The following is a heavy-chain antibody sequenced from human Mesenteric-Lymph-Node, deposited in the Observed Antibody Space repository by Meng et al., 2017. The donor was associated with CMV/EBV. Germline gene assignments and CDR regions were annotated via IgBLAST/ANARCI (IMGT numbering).Heavy chain of an antibody. CDR2: INSDGSST. Sequence: GESLKISCAASGFTFSSYWMHWVRQAPGKGLVWVSRINSDGSSTTYADSVKGRFTISRDNAKNTLYLQMKSLTAEDTAVYYCAKDLLDYWGQGTLVTVSS. CDR3: AKDLLDY. CDR1: GFTFSSYW. V-gene: IGHV3-74*01. J-gene: IGHJ4*02.